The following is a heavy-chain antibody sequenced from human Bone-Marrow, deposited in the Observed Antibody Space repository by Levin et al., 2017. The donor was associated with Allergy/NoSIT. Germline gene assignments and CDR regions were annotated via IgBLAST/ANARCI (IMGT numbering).Heavy chain of an antibody. V-gene: IGHV4-34*01. CDR3: ARVYGDYEGPYYFDY. Sequence: PSETLSLTCAVYGGSFSGYYWSWIRQPPGKGLEWIGEINHSGSTNYNPSLKSRVTISVDTSKNQFSLKLSSVTAADTAVYYCARVYGDYEGPYYFDYWGQGTLVTVSS. J-gene: IGHJ4*02. CDR2: INHSGST. D-gene: IGHD4-17*01. CDR1: GGSFSGYY.